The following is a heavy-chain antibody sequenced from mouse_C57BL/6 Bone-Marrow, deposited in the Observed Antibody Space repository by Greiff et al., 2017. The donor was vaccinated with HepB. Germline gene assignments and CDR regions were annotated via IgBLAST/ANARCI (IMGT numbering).Heavy chain of an antibody. V-gene: IGHV1-18*01. CDR1: GYTFTDYN. Sequence: EVQLVESGPELVKPGASVKIPCKASGYTFTDYNMDWVKQSHGKSLEWIGDINPNNGGTIYNQKFKGKATLTVDKSSSTAYMELRSLTSEDTAVYYCARTTMVTWYFDVWGTGTTVTVSS. D-gene: IGHD2-2*01. CDR2: INPNNGGT. J-gene: IGHJ1*03. CDR3: ARTTMVTWYFDV.